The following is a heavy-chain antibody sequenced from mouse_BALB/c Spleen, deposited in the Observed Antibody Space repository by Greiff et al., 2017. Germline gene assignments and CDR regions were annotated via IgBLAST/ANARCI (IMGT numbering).Heavy chain of an antibody. CDR1: GFSLTDYG. V-gene: IGHV2-6-5*01. CDR2: IWGDGST. CDR3: ATHMITTVFAY. J-gene: IGHJ3*01. D-gene: IGHD2-4*01. Sequence: VQGVESGPGLVAPSQSLSITCTVSGFSLTDYGVSWIRQPPGKGLEWLGVIWGDGSTYYNSALKSRLSISKDNSKSQVFLKMNSLQTDDTAMYYCATHMITTVFAYWGQGTLVTVSA.